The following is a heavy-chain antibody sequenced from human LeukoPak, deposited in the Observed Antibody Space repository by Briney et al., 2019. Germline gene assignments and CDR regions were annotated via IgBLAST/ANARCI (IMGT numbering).Heavy chain of an antibody. J-gene: IGHJ3*02. CDR3: ARHFTYYYDSSGYPRDAFDI. V-gene: IGHV4-59*08. D-gene: IGHD3-22*01. CDR2: MYYSGST. Sequence: PSETLSLTCTVSGGSMSGYYWSWIRQSPDKGLVWIGYMYYSGSTNYSPSLKSRVTISIDMSKNQFSLTLSSVTAADAALYYCARHFTYYYDSSGYPRDAFDIWGQGTMVTVSS. CDR1: GGSMSGYY.